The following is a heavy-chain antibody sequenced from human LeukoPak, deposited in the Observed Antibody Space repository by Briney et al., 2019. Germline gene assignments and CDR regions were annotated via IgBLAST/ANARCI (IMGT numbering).Heavy chain of an antibody. Sequence: SETLSLTCAVYGGSFSGYYWSWIRQPPGKGLEWIGEINHSGSTNYNPSLKSRVTISVDTSKNQFSLKLSSVTAEDTAVYYCARDSGWNPGRLRSAFDYWGQGTLVTVSS. V-gene: IGHV4-34*01. CDR2: INHSGST. D-gene: IGHD4-17*01. CDR1: GGSFSGYY. J-gene: IGHJ4*02. CDR3: ARDSGWNPGRLRSAFDY.